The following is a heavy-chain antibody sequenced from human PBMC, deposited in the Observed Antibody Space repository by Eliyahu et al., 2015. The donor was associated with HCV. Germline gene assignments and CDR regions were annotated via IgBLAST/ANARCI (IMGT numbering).Heavy chain of an antibody. V-gene: IGHV3-48*01. J-gene: IGHJ3*01. Sequence: EVQLMESGGGLLQPGGSLRLSCAASGLTFSSYTMNWVRQAPGKGLEWISNISSSSNFIYYVDSVKGRFTISRDNAKNSLYLQMNSLRTEDTAIYYCARSLTGTTGAFDVWGQGTMVTVSS. CDR2: ISSSSNFI. D-gene: IGHD1-7*01. CDR3: ARSLTGTTGAFDV. CDR1: GLTFSSYT.